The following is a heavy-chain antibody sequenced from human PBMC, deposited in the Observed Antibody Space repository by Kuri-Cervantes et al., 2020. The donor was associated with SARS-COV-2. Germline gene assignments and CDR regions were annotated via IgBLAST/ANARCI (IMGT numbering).Heavy chain of an antibody. J-gene: IGHJ5*02. Sequence: SETLSLTCAVYGGSFSGYYWSWIRQHPGKGLEWIGYIYYSGSTYYNPSLKSRVTISVDTSKNQFSLKLSSVTAADTAVYYCARVLFGYCSSTSCYKEEEWFDPWGQGTLVTVSS. D-gene: IGHD2-2*02. V-gene: IGHV4-31*11. CDR1: GGSFSGYY. CDR2: IYYSGST. CDR3: ARVLFGYCSSTSCYKEEEWFDP.